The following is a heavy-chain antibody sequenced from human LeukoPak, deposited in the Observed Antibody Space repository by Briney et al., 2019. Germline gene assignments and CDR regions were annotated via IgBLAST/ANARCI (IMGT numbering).Heavy chain of an antibody. CDR2: INHSGSI. J-gene: IGHJ4*02. D-gene: IGHD6-19*01. CDR1: GGSFSGYY. V-gene: IGHV4-34*01. CDR3: ARVGSRSWSHPWRY. Sequence: PSETLSLTCAVYGGSFSGYYWTWIRQTPEKGLEWIGEINHSGSINYNPSLQSRVTIALDTSKNQFSLKVTSLTAADTAVYYGARVGSRSWSHPWRYWGQGTRDTVSS.